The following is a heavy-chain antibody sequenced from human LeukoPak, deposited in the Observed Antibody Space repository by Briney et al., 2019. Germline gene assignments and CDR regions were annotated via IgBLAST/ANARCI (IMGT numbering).Heavy chain of an antibody. Sequence: GGSLRLSCAASGFTFGSYEMNWVRQAPGKGLEWVSYMSSSGSPIYYADSLKGRFTISRDNAKNSLYLQMNSLRAEDTAVYYCEAYYYDTSGYYFDYWGQGTLVTVSS. CDR1: GFTFGSYE. CDR3: EAYYYDTSGYYFDY. V-gene: IGHV3-48*03. CDR2: MSSSGSPI. D-gene: IGHD3-22*01. J-gene: IGHJ4*02.